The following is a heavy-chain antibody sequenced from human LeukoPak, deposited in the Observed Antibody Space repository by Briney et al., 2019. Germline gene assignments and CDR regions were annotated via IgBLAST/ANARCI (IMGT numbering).Heavy chain of an antibody. Sequence: SSETLSLTCAVYGGSFSGYYWSWIRQPPGKGLEWIGEINHSGSTNYNPSLKSRVTISVDTSKNQFSLKLSSVTAADTAVYYCARARYTGSYSLFDYWGQGTLVTVSS. J-gene: IGHJ4*02. CDR1: GGSFSGYY. CDR3: ARARYTGSYSLFDY. V-gene: IGHV4-34*01. CDR2: INHSGST. D-gene: IGHD1-26*01.